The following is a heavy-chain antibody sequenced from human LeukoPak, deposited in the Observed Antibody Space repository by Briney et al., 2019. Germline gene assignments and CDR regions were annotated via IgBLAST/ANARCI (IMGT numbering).Heavy chain of an antibody. CDR1: GFTFSSYS. D-gene: IGHD3-10*01. Sequence: PGGSLRLSCAASGFTFSSYSMNWVRQAPGKGLEWVSYISSSSSTIYYADSVKGRFTISRDNAKNSLYLQMNSLRAEDTAVYYCARDRGVFMHEGFDYWGQGTLVTVSS. CDR2: ISSSSSTI. J-gene: IGHJ4*02. CDR3: ARDRGVFMHEGFDY. V-gene: IGHV3-48*01.